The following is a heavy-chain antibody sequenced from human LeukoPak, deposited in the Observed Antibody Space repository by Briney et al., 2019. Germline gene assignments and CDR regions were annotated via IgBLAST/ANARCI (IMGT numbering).Heavy chain of an antibody. CDR3: ARDSYYGSGSYYNDADY. Sequence: PSEALSLTCTVSGGSINSYYWSWIRQPPGKGLEWIGYIYYSGSTNYNPSLKSRVTISVDTSKNQFSLKLSSVTAADTAVYYCARDSYYGSGSYYNDADYWGQGTLVTVSS. CDR2: IYYSGST. J-gene: IGHJ4*02. V-gene: IGHV4-59*12. CDR1: GGSINSYY. D-gene: IGHD3-10*01.